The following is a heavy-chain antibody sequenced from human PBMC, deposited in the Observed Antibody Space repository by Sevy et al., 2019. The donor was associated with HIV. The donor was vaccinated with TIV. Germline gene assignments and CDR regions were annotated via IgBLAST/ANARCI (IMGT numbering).Heavy chain of an antibody. CDR2: INQGGSEK. D-gene: IGHD6-13*01. V-gene: IGHV3-7*01. Sequence: GGSLRLSCAASGFTFSAYWKHWVRQAPGKGLEWVANINQGGSEKYYVDSVKGRFTISRDNAKNSLFLQMNSLRAEDTAVYYCARALAAAASSWGQGALVTVSS. CDR3: ARALAAAASS. J-gene: IGHJ5*02. CDR1: GFTFSAYW.